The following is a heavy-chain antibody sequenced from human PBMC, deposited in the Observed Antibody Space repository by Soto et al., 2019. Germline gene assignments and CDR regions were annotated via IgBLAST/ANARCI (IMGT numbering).Heavy chain of an antibody. V-gene: IGHV3-23*01. D-gene: IGHD1-7*01. CDR3: AKGDWDYIAGHFDY. CDR1: GFTFSSYW. J-gene: IGHJ4*02. Sequence: GGSLRLSCAASGFTFSSYWMSWVRQAPGKGLEWVSAISGTASNTYHADSVKGRFTISRDISKNTLYLQMNSLRAEDTAVYYCAKGDWDYIAGHFDYWGQGTLVTVSS. CDR2: ISGTASNT.